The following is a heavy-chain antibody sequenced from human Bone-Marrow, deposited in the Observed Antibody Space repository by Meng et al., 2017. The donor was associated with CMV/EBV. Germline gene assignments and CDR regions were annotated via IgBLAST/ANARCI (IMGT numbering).Heavy chain of an antibody. CDR3: ARGYFDY. D-gene: IGHD3-9*01. J-gene: IGHJ4*02. CDR2: IKTDGSER. Sequence: GESLKISCVGSGFTFSNYWKSWIRQAPGKGLEWVAHIKTDGSERFHVDSVEGRFTISRDNAKNSVYLQMNYLRAEDTAVYYCARGYFDYWGQGTLVTVSS. V-gene: IGHV3-7*01. CDR1: GFTFSNYW.